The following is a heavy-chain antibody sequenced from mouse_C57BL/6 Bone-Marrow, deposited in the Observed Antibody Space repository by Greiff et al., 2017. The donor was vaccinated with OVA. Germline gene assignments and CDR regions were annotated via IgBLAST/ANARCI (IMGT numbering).Heavy chain of an antibody. CDR3: ANYDYDDAY. Sequence: QVQLKQSGAELARPGASVKLSCKASGYTFTSYGISWVKQRTGQGLEWIGEIYPRSGNTYYNEKFKGKATLTADKSSSTAYMELRSLTSEDSAVYFCANYDYDDAYWGQGTLVTVSA. CDR2: IYPRSGNT. CDR1: GYTFTSYG. J-gene: IGHJ3*01. V-gene: IGHV1-81*01. D-gene: IGHD2-4*01.